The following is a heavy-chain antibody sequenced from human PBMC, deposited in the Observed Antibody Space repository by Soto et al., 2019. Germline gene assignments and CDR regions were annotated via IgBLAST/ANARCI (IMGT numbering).Heavy chain of an antibody. D-gene: IGHD4-17*01. V-gene: IGHV1-69*02. CDR3: ATYLTTVTTAEAFDI. CDR2: IIPILGIA. Sequence: QVQLVQSGAEVKKPGSSVKVSCKASGGTFSSYTISWVRQAPGQGLEWMGRIIPILGIANCAQKFQGRVTITADKTTSTAYMELSSLRSEDTAVYCCATYLTTVTTAEAFDIWVQGTMVTVPS. J-gene: IGHJ3*02. CDR1: GGTFSSYT.